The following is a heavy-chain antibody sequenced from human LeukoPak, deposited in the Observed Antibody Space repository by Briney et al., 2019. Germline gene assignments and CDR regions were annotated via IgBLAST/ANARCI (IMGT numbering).Heavy chain of an antibody. V-gene: IGHV4-31*03. Sequence: PSQTLSLTCTVSGGSISSGGYYWSWIRQHPGKGLEWIGYIYYSGSTYYNPSLKSRVTISVDTSKNQFSLKLSSVTAADTAVYYCARRAGRYYGSGSYWSWFDPWGQGTLVTVSS. J-gene: IGHJ5*02. CDR2: IYYSGST. D-gene: IGHD3-10*01. CDR3: ARRAGRYYGSGSYWSWFDP. CDR1: GGSISSGGYY.